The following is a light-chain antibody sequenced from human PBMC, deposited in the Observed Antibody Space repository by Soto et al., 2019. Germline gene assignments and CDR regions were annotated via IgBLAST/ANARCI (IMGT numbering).Light chain of an antibody. J-gene: IGKJ1*01. Sequence: EIVLTQSPGTLSLSPGERATLSCRASQSVSSSYLAWCQQKPGQAPRLLIYGASSRATGIPDRFSGSGSGTDFTLTISRLEPEDFAVYYCHQYGSSRGTFGQGTKVDIK. CDR3: HQYGSSRGT. CDR1: QSVSSSY. V-gene: IGKV3-20*01. CDR2: GAS.